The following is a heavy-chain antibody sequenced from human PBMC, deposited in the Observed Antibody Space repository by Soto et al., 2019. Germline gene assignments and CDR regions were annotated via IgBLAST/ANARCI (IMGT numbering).Heavy chain of an antibody. V-gene: IGHV1-69*01. CDR1: GGTSSSYA. CDR3: ARTVMITFGGVILSRMDV. D-gene: IGHD3-16*01. J-gene: IGHJ6*02. CDR2: IIPIFGTA. Sequence: QVQLVQSRAEVKKPGSSVKVSCKASGGTSSSYAISWVRQAPGQGLEWMGGIIPIFGTANYAQKFQGRVTITADESTSTAYMELSSLRSEDTAVYYCARTVMITFGGVILSRMDVWGQGTTVTVSS.